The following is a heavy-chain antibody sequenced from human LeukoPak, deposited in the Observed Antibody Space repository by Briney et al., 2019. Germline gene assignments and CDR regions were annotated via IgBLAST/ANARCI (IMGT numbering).Heavy chain of an antibody. D-gene: IGHD3-9*01. CDR1: GYTFTSYG. CDR3: ARADILTGYYPVDP. Sequence: ASVKLCCKASGYTFTSYGISWVRHAPGQGLEWMGLISAYNGNTNYAQKHQGRVTMTTDTSTSKDYMELRSLRSDDTAVYYCARADILTGYYPVDPWGQGTLVTVSS. CDR2: ISAYNGNT. V-gene: IGHV1-18*01. J-gene: IGHJ5*02.